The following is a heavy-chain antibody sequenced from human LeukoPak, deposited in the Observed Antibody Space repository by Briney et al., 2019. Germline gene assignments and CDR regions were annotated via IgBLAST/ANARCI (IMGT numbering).Heavy chain of an antibody. V-gene: IGHV4-34*01. J-gene: IGHJ6*02. CDR1: GGSFSGYY. CDR3: ARIPNYYYGMDV. Sequence: AETLSLTCAVYGGSFSGYYWSWIRQPPGKGLEWIGEINHSGSTNYNPSLKSRVTIPVDTSKKQFSLKLSSVTAADTAVYYCARIPNYYYGMDVWGQGTTVTVSS. CDR2: INHSGST.